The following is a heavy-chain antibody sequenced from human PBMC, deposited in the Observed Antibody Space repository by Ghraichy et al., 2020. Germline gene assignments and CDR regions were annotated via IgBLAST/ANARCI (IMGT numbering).Heavy chain of an antibody. CDR3: ARHDWLRYCSGGSCYGVFVPFDY. CDR1: GGSFSGYY. J-gene: IGHJ4*02. D-gene: IGHD2-15*01. V-gene: IGHV4-34*01. CDR2: INHSGST. Sequence: SETLSLTCAVYGGSFSGYYWSWIRQPPGKGLEWIGEINHSGSTNYNPSLKSRVTISVDTSKNQFSLKLSSVTAADTAVYYCARHDWLRYCSGGSCYGVFVPFDYWGQGTLVTVSS.